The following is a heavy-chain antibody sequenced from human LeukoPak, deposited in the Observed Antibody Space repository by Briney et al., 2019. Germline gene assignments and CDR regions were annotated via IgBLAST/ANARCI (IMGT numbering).Heavy chain of an antibody. CDR1: GYSISSGYC. Sequence: SETLSLTCTVSGYSISSGYCWGWIRQPPGKGLEWIGSIYHSGSTYYNPSLKSRVTISVDTSKNQFSLKLSSVTAADTAVYYCAKQPDYDFWSGYEDDYWGQGTLVTVSS. CDR3: AKQPDYDFWSGYEDDY. D-gene: IGHD3-3*01. CDR2: IYHSGST. V-gene: IGHV4-38-2*02. J-gene: IGHJ4*02.